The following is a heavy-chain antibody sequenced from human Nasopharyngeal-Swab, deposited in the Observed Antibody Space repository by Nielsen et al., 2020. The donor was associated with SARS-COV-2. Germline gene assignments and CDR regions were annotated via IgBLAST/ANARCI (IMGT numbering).Heavy chain of an antibody. D-gene: IGHD5-24*01. CDR1: GFSFNDYW. V-gene: IGHV5-51*01. Sequence: KVSCKASGFSFNDYWIAWVRQMPGKALEWLGTIYPRDSDTRYSPSFRGQVTISADKSITTAYLQWSSLKASDTATFYCARLRDGHSNTGFDYSGPGTVVIVSS. CDR2: IYPRDSDT. CDR3: ARLRDGHSNTGFDY. J-gene: IGHJ4*02.